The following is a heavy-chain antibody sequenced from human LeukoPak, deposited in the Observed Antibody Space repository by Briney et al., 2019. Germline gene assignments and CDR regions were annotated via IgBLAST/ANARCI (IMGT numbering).Heavy chain of an antibody. CDR1: GYTLTELF. CDR3: ATLAIVVVPAAIRGNGMDV. V-gene: IGHV1-24*01. Sequence: GASVKVSCKVSGYTLTELFMHWVRQAPGKGLEWMGGFDPEDGETIYAQKFQGRVTMTEDTSTDTAYMELSSLRSEDTAVYYCATLAIVVVPAAIRGNGMDVWGQGTTVTVSS. CDR2: FDPEDGET. J-gene: IGHJ6*02. D-gene: IGHD2-2*02.